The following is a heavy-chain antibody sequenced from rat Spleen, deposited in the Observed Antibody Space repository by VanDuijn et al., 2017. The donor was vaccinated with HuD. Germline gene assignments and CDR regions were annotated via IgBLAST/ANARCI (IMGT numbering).Heavy chain of an antibody. Sequence: EVQLVESGGGLAQPGRSLKLSCITSGFTFNYYWMTWIRQAPGKGLEWVASITNAAGKVHYPDSVKGRFTISRDTAQNTLYLQMNSPTSEDTATYYCTRGGYFRHWGQGVMVTVSS. CDR3: TRGGYFRH. CDR1: GFTFNYYW. D-gene: IGHD2-5*01. CDR2: ITNAAGKV. J-gene: IGHJ2*01. V-gene: IGHV5-31*01.